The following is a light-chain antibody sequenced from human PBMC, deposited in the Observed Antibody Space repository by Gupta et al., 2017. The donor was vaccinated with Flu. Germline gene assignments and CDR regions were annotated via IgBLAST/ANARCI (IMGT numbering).Light chain of an antibody. CDR2: SNR. J-gene: IGLJ2*01. CDR3: AAWDDSLNGVV. CDR1: SSNIGSNV. V-gene: IGLV1-44*01. Sequence: VFTQPSSASETPGPRVTSPCYVSSSNIGSNVVHWYHQVPGMAPKLLIHSNRQRPSGVPDRFSGSKSGTSASLVSSGLQSEDEADYYCAAWDDSLNGVVFGGGTKVTVL.